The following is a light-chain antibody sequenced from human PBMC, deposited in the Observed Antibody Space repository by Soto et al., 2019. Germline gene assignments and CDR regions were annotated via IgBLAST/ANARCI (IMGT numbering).Light chain of an antibody. J-gene: IGKJ2*01. CDR1: QSLLHSKGYNY. CDR2: LGS. Sequence: DIVMTQSPLSLPVTPGEPASISCRSSQSLLHSKGYNYLDWYLQKPGQSPQLLIYLGSNRASGVPDRLSGSGSGTDFTLKISRVEAEDVGVYYWMQALQTRTTVAQGTKVDIK. V-gene: IGKV2-28*01. CDR3: MQALQTRTT.